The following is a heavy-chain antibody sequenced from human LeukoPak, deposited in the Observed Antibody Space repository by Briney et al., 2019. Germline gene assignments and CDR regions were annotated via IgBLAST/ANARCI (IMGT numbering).Heavy chain of an antibody. Sequence: SETLSLTCTVSGGSLSSYYWSWIRQPPGKGLEWIGYIYYSGITNYNPSLKSRVTISVGTSKNQFSLKLSSVTAADTAVYYCAREGHDALDIWGQGTMVTVSS. CDR1: GGSLSSYY. CDR3: AREGHDALDI. V-gene: IGHV4-59*01. J-gene: IGHJ3*02. CDR2: IYYSGIT.